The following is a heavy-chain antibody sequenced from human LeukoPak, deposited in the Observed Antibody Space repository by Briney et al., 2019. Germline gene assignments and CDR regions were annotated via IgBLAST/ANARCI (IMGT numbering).Heavy chain of an antibody. CDR2: IIPIFGTA. Sequence: GSSVKVSCKASGGTFSSYAISWVRQAPGQGLEWMGGIIPIFGTANYAQKFQGRVTITADESTSTAYMELSSLRSEDTAVYYCARQNCSSTSCYTPDAFDIWGQGTMVTVSS. J-gene: IGHJ3*02. CDR1: GGTFSSYA. D-gene: IGHD2-2*02. V-gene: IGHV1-69*01. CDR3: ARQNCSSTSCYTPDAFDI.